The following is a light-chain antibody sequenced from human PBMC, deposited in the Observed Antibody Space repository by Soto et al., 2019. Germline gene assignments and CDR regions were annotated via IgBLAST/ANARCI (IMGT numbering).Light chain of an antibody. Sequence: EIVLTQSPATLSLSPGERATLSCRASQSVSSYLAWYQQKPGQAPRLLIYDASNRATGIPARFSGSGSGTDFTLTISSLEPEDFAVYYCQQRSNWPPVFTFGXGXXXXX. V-gene: IGKV3-11*01. J-gene: IGKJ3*01. CDR1: QSVSSY. CDR2: DAS. CDR3: QQRSNWPPVFT.